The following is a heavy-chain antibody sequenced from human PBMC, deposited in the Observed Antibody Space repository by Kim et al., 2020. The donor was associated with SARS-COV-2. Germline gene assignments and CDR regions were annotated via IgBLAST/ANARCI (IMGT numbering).Heavy chain of an antibody. CDR1: GFTFSNYW. J-gene: IGHJ4*02. Sequence: GGSLRLSCAASGFTFSNYWMSWVRQAPGKGLEWVANIKQDGSETYYVDSVKGRFTISRDNAKNSLYLQLNSLRAEDTVVYYCARVSNSCSYLKYWGQGTL. CDR2: IKQDGSET. V-gene: IGHV3-7*01. D-gene: IGHD5-18*01. CDR3: ARVSNSCSYLKY.